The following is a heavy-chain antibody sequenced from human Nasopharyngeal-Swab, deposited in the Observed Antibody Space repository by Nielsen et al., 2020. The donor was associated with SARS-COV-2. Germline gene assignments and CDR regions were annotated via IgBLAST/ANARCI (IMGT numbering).Heavy chain of an antibody. V-gene: IGHV1-18*04. CDR1: GYTFTGYY. D-gene: IGHD6-19*01. CDR3: ARWAGIGDYYYGMDV. Sequence: ASVKVSCKASGYTFTGYYMHWARQAPGQGLEWMGWISAYNGNTNYAQKLQGRVTMTTDTSTSTAYMELRSLRSDDTAVYYCARWAGIGDYYYGMDVWGQGTTVTVSS. J-gene: IGHJ6*02. CDR2: ISAYNGNT.